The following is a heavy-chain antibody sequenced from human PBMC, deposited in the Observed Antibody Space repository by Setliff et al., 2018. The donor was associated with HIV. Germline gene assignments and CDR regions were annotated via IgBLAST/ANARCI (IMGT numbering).Heavy chain of an antibody. Sequence: SETLSLTCTVSGYSISSGYYWGWIRQPPGKGLEWIGSIYYSGRTYYNPSLKSRVTISVDTSKNQFPLKLSSVTAADTAVYYCARVGWDYYDSSGVGEFDYWGQGTLVTVS. CDR2: IYYSGRT. V-gene: IGHV4-38-2*02. CDR1: GYSISSGYY. D-gene: IGHD3-22*01. J-gene: IGHJ4*02. CDR3: ARVGWDYYDSSGVGEFDY.